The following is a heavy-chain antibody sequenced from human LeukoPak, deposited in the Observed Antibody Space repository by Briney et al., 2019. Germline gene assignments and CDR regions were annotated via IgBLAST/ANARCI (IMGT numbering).Heavy chain of an antibody. CDR3: ARVTRQWLYQNWFDP. V-gene: IGHV1-18*01. CDR1: GYTFTSYG. CDR2: ISAYNGNT. D-gene: IGHD6-19*01. Sequence: GASVKVSCKASGYTFTSYGISWVRQAPGQGLEWMGWISAYNGNTHYAQKLQGRVTMTTDTSTSTAYMELRSLRSDDTAVYYCARVTRQWLYQNWFDPWGQGTLVTVSS. J-gene: IGHJ5*02.